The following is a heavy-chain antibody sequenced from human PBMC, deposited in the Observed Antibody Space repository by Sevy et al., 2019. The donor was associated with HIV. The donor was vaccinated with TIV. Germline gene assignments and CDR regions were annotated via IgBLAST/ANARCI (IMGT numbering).Heavy chain of an antibody. V-gene: IGHV3-7*01. D-gene: IGHD3-22*01. CDR1: GFTLSSYW. CDR3: ARARAYYYDNSGYSFDY. J-gene: IGHJ4*02. CDR2: IKQDGSEK. Sequence: GGSLRLSCAASGFTLSSYWMSWVGQAPGKGLEWVANIKQDGSEKYYVDSVKGRFTISRDNAKNSLYLQMNSLRVEDTAAYYCARARAYYYDNSGYSFDYWGQGTLVTVSS.